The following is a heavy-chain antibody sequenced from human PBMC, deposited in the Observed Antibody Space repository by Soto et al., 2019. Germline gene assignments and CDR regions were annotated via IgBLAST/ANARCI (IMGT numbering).Heavy chain of an antibody. J-gene: IGHJ4*02. CDR1: GFTFSSYW. D-gene: IGHD2-15*01. V-gene: IGHV3-74*01. Sequence: EVKLVESGGGLGQPGESLRLSCAASGFTFSSYWMHWVRQAPGKGLVWVSRINSDGSSTSYAGSVKGRFTISRDNAKNTLYLQMNSLRAEDTAVYYCVRTSLVVAAATREDYWGQGTLVTVSS. CDR3: VRTSLVVAAATREDY. CDR2: INSDGSST.